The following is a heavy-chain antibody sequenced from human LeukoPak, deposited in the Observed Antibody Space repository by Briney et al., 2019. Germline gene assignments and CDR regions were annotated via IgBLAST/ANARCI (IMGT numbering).Heavy chain of an antibody. J-gene: IGHJ3*02. CDR2: ISGSGRDI. V-gene: IGHV3-23*01. D-gene: IGHD5-18*01. CDR3: AKDLRRYSYVPDAFDI. CDR1: GFTFSSYA. Sequence: HPGGSLRLSCEASGFTFSSYAMIWFRQAPVKGLAGVSGLEWVSAISGSGRDIYYADSVKGRFTISRDNSKNTVYLQMTSLRVEDTALYYCAKDLRRYSYVPDAFDIWGQGTMVTVSS.